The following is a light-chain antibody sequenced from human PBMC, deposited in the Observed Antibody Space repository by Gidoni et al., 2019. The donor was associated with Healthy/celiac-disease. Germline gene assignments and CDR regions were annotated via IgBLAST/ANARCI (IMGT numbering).Light chain of an antibody. Sequence: DIQMTQSPSSLSASVGDRVTITCRASQSISSYLNWYQQKPGKAPKLLIYAASSLQSGVPSRFSGSGSGTDFTLTISSLQPEDFATYYCQQSYSTPPEPTFGGGTKVVIK. CDR2: AAS. CDR1: QSISSY. V-gene: IGKV1-39*01. J-gene: IGKJ4*01. CDR3: QQSYSTPPEPT.